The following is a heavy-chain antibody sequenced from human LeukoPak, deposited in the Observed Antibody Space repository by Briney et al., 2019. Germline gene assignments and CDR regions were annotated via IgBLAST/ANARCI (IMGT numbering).Heavy chain of an antibody. CDR1: GFAISGNY. J-gene: IGHJ6*03. V-gene: IGHV3-48*01. D-gene: IGHD6-25*01. Sequence: GGSLRLSYAPSGFAISGNYMSWVRQAPGKGLEWGSNIGTSSTTIYYADSVKGRFTISRDNAKNSLYLQMNSLRADDTAVYYCARFAAGGSYYYYMDVWGKGTTVTVSS. CDR3: ARFAAGGSYYYYMDV. CDR2: IGTSSTTI.